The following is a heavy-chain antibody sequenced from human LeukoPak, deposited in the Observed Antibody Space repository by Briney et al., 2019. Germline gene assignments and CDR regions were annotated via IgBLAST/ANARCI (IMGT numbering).Heavy chain of an antibody. CDR3: ARGLEGQVSDIVVVVAAGGPDYYYYYMDV. V-gene: IGHV3-21*01. CDR1: GGSLSGYY. D-gene: IGHD2-15*01. CDR2: ISSSSSYI. J-gene: IGHJ6*03. Sequence: KPSETLSLTCAVFGGSLSGYYWSWVRQAPGKGLEWVSSISSSSSYIYYADSVKGRFTISRDNAKNSLYLQMNSLRAEDTAVYYCARGLEGQVSDIVVVVAAGGPDYYYYYMDVWGKGTTVTVSS.